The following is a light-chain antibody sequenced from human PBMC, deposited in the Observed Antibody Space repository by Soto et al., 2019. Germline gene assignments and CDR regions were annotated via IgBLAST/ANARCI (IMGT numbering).Light chain of an antibody. CDR3: CSYAGSSTLYV. V-gene: IGLV2-23*01. J-gene: IGLJ1*01. CDR1: SSDVGNYNL. Sequence: QSALTQPASVSGSPGQSITISCTGTSSDVGNYNLVSWYQQHPGKAPKLMIFEGSKGPSGVSNRFSGSKSGNTAFLTVSGLQAEDEADYYCCSYAGSSTLYVFGTGTKLTVL. CDR2: EGS.